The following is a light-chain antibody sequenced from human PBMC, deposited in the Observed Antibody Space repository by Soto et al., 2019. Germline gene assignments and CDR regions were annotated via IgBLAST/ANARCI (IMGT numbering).Light chain of an antibody. CDR3: ETWDRNAWV. Sequence: QLVLTQSSSASASLGSSVKLTCTLSSGHSSYIIAWHQQQPGKAPRYLMKLEGSGSYNKGSGVPDRFSGSSSGADRYLTIPNLPFEDEADYYCETWDRNAWVFGGGTQLTVL. CDR2: LEGSGSY. J-gene: IGLJ3*02. CDR1: SGHSSYI. V-gene: IGLV4-60*02.